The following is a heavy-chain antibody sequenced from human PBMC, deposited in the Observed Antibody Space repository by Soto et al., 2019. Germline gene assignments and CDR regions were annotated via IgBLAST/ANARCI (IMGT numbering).Heavy chain of an antibody. V-gene: IGHV2-5*01. D-gene: IGHD6-19*01. CDR3: AKSGSSGWYGWFDP. Sequence: ESGPTLVNPTQTLTLTCIFSGFSLRTSGVGVGWIRQPPGKALEWHGFIYWNDDKRYSPSLKSRLTITKDTSKNQVVLTMTNMDPVDTATYYCAKSGSSGWYGWFDPWGQGTLVTVSS. CDR2: IYWNDDK. J-gene: IGHJ5*02. CDR1: GFSLRTSGVG.